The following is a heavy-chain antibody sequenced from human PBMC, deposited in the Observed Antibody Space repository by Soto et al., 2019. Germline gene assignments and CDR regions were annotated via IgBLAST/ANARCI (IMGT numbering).Heavy chain of an antibody. CDR1: GGSISSGDYY. CDR3: ARGDFLAALHGMDV. Sequence: QVQLQESGPGLVKPSQTLSLTCTVSGGSISSGDYYWSWIRQPPGKGLEWIGYIYYSGSTYYNPSLESRVTIAVDTSKHQFSLKLSSVTAADTAVYYCARGDFLAALHGMDVWGQGTTVTVSS. D-gene: IGHD6-6*01. J-gene: IGHJ6*02. V-gene: IGHV4-30-4*01. CDR2: IYYSGST.